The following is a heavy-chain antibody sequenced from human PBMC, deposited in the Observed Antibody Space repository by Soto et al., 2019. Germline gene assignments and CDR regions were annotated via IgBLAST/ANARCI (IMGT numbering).Heavy chain of an antibody. J-gene: IGHJ6*03. CDR3: ARDSNWGQGTRGLYFYYMDV. CDR1: GYTFTSYD. D-gene: IGHD7-27*01. Sequence: ASVKVSCKASGYTFTSYDINWVRQATGQGLEWMGWMNPNSGNTGYAQKFQGRVTMTRNTSISTAYMELSSLRSEDTAVYYCARDSNWGQGTRGLYFYYMDVWGKGTTVTVSS. CDR2: MNPNSGNT. V-gene: IGHV1-8*01.